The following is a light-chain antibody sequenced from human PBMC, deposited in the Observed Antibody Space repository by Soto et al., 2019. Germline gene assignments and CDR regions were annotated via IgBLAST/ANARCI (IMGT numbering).Light chain of an antibody. CDR2: GAS. Sequence: EIVLTQSPGTLSLSPGERATLSCRASQSVSDKLAWYQQKPGQAPRLLIYGASSRASGIPARFSGSGSGTDFTLTISSLQSEDFAVYYCQQFNNWPRTFGQGTKVDIK. CDR3: QQFNNWPRT. J-gene: IGKJ1*01. V-gene: IGKV3-15*01. CDR1: QSVSDK.